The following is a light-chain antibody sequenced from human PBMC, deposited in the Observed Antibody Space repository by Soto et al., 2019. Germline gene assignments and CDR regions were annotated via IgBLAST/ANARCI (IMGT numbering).Light chain of an antibody. V-gene: IGKV3-20*01. CDR2: GAS. CDR3: QRYGSSPPLT. J-gene: IGKJ4*01. CDR1: QSVSSNY. Sequence: EIVLMQSPGTLSLSPGERATLSCRASQSVSSNYLAWYQQKPGQAPRLLIDGASRRATGIPDRFTGSGSGTDFTLTISRLEPEDIAVHYCQRYGSSPPLTFGGGTRVEI.